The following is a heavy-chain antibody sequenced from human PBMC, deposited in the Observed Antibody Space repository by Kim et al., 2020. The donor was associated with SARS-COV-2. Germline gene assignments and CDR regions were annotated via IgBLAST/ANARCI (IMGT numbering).Heavy chain of an antibody. V-gene: IGHV3-66*02. J-gene: IGHJ4*02. CDR1: GFIVSNNY. CDR3: ARGGGRIDY. D-gene: IGHD2-15*01. CDR2: IYSDGST. Sequence: GGSLRLSCAASGFIVSNNYMTWVRQAPGKGLEWVSLIYSDGSTYYADSVKGRFTISRDNSKNTLCLQMNSLRTEDTAVYYCARGGGRIDYWGQGTLVTVSS.